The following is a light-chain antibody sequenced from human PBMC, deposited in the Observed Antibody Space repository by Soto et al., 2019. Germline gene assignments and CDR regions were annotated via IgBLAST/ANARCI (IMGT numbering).Light chain of an antibody. Sequence: DIQMTQSPSFVSASVGDRVTITCRASQGISSWLAWYQHKPGRAPKLLIHAASSLESGVPSRFSGSGSGTDFTLTISSRQPEDFATYYCQQNTSCPPTFVGGTKVELK. V-gene: IGKV1-12*01. CDR2: AAS. CDR1: QGISSW. CDR3: QQNTSCPPT. J-gene: IGKJ4*01.